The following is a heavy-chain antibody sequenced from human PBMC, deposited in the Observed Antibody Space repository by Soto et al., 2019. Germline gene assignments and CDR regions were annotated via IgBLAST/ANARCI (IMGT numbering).Heavy chain of an antibody. J-gene: IGHJ5*02. V-gene: IGHV4-59*01. CDR3: ARDGPSARPGGWFDP. Sequence: PSETLSLTCTVSGGTISSYYWSWVRQPPGKGLEWIGYIYYSGSTNYNPSLKSRFTISGDTAKNPLSLKLSSVTAADTAVYYCARDGPSARPGGWFDPWGQGTLVTVSS. CDR1: GGTISSYY. D-gene: IGHD3-10*01. CDR2: IYYSGST.